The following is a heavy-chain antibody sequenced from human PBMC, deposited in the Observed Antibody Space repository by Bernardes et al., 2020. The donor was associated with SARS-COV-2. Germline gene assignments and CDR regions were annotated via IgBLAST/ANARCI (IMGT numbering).Heavy chain of an antibody. J-gene: IGHJ6*02. Sequence: ASLKVSCKASGYTFTSYGISWVRQAPGQGLEWMGWISAYNGNTNYAQKLQGRVTMTTDTSTSTAYMELRSLRSDDTAVYYCARVYDSSGYYWYYYYGMDVWGQGTTVTGSS. CDR1: GYTFTSYG. V-gene: IGHV1-18*01. CDR2: ISAYNGNT. D-gene: IGHD3-22*01. CDR3: ARVYDSSGYYWYYYYGMDV.